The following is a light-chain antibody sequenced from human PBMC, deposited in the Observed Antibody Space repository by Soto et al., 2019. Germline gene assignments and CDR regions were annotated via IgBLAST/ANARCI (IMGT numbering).Light chain of an antibody. Sequence: QSVLTQPASVSGSPGQSITISCTGTSSDVGGYKYVSWYQQHAGKAHKLMIYEVSNRPSGVSNRFSGSKSGNTASLTISGLQAEDEADYYCSSYTSSSTPYVFGTGTKVTVL. CDR1: SSDVGGYKY. V-gene: IGLV2-14*01. CDR2: EVS. CDR3: SSYTSSSTPYV. J-gene: IGLJ1*01.